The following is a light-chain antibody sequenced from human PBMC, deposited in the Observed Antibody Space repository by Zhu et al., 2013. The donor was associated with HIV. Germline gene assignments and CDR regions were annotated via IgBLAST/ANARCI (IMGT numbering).Light chain of an antibody. CDR2: DAF. V-gene: IGKV3-11*01. Sequence: EVVLTQSPVTLSLSPGERLTLSCRASQTIGNSLVWYQQKPGQAPRLLIYDAFKRATGIPARFSGSGSGTDFTLTISSLEPEDFTIYYCQHRGQWPPYTFGQGTKLEIK. CDR3: QHRGQWPPYT. J-gene: IGKJ2*01. CDR1: QTIGNS.